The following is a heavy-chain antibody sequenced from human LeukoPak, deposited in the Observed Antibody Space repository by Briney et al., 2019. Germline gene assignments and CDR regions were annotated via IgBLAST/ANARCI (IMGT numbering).Heavy chain of an antibody. CDR2: IHPNSGST. CDR3: ARPHSSSFYVVDY. V-gene: IGHV1-2*06. D-gene: IGHD6-13*01. CDR1: GYGLSDYY. Sequence: VASVKVSCKASGYGLSDYYMHWVRQAPGQGLEWMGRIHPNSGSTNYAQNFQGRVTMTRDTSISTAYMELTRLRYDDTAVYYCARPHSSSFYVVDYWGQGTLVTVSS. J-gene: IGHJ4*02.